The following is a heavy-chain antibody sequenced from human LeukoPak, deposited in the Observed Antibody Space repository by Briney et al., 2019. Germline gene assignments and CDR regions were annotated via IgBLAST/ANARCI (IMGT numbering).Heavy chain of an antibody. CDR2: IWFDGSNM. CDR1: GFTFSRFG. D-gene: IGHD6-6*01. CDR3: ARDQGIAARGDFDY. J-gene: IGHJ4*02. V-gene: IGHV3-33*01. Sequence: PGRSLRLSCAASGFTFSRFGMNWVRQAPGKGLEWVAAIWFDGSNMYHTDSVKGRFTISRDNSKNTLYLQMNSLRAEDTAVYYCARDQGIAARGDFDYWGQGTLVTVSS.